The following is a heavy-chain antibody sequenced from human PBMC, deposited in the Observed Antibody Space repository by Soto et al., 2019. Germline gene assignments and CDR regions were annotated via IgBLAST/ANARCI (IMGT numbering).Heavy chain of an antibody. CDR3: ANRMTGTTDDAFDI. CDR2: IYWDDNK. D-gene: IGHD1-20*01. Sequence: QITLKESGPPLVKPTQTLTLTCTFSGFSLSNRGMGVGWIRQPPVKALEWLALIYWDDNKRYSPSLKSRLTIAKDTSKNQVVLTMTNMDPVDKSTYYCANRMTGTTDDAFDIWGQGTMVTVSS. V-gene: IGHV2-5*02. CDR1: GFSLSNRGMG. J-gene: IGHJ3*02.